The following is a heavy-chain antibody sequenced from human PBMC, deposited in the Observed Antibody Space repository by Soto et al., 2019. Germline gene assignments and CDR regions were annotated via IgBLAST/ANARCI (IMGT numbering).Heavy chain of an antibody. CDR3: ARDAGVAVAGPEDY. CDR1: GYTFTTYG. Sequence: QIQLVQSGAEVKKPGASVKVSCKTSGYTFTTYGIIWVRQAPGQGLEWMGWISVYNGNTNYAQKIQGRVTMTTDTSTSTAYMELRSLRSDDTAVYYCARDAGVAVAGPEDYWGQGTLVTVSS. J-gene: IGHJ4*02. D-gene: IGHD6-19*01. V-gene: IGHV1-18*04. CDR2: ISVYNGNT.